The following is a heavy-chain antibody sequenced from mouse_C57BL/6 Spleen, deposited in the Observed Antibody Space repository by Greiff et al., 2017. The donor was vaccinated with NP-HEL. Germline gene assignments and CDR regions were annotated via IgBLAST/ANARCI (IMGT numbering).Heavy chain of an antibody. CDR2: ISSGSSTI. J-gene: IGHJ4*01. CDR3: ARRELTDYAMDY. V-gene: IGHV5-17*01. CDR1: GFTFSDYG. Sequence: DVHLVESGGGLVKPGGSLKLSCAASGFTFSDYGMHWVRQAPEKGLEWVAYISSGSSTIYYADTVKGRFTISRDNAKNTLFLQMTSLRSEDTAMYYCARRELTDYAMDYWGQGTSVTVSS.